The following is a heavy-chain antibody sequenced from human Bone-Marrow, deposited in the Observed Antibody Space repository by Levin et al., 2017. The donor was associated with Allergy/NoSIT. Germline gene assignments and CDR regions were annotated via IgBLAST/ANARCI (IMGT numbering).Heavy chain of an antibody. V-gene: IGHV3-30-3*01. CDR3: ARVRRYSVGAFDI. CDR2: ISYDGSHK. Sequence: GGSLRLSCAASGFTFGSYALHWVRQAPGKGLEWVALISYDGSHKYYADSVKGRFTISRDNSRTTLYLQMNSLRAEDTAVYYCARVRRYSVGAFDIWGQGTMVTVSS. CDR1: GFTFGSYA. D-gene: IGHD6-13*01. J-gene: IGHJ3*02.